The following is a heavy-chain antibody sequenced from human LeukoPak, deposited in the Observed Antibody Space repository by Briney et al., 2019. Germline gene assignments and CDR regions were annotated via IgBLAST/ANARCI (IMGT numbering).Heavy chain of an antibody. Sequence: PGGSLRLSCAASGFTFSSYGMHWVRQAPGKGLEWVAVISYDGSNKYYADSVKGRFTISRDNSKNTLYLQMNSLGAEDTAVYYCAKDLRSVEVPAAREPHPKHYYYYYGMDVWGQGTTVTVSS. V-gene: IGHV3-30*18. J-gene: IGHJ6*02. CDR1: GFTFSSYG. D-gene: IGHD2-2*01. CDR2: ISYDGSNK. CDR3: AKDLRSVEVPAAREPHPKHYYYYYGMDV.